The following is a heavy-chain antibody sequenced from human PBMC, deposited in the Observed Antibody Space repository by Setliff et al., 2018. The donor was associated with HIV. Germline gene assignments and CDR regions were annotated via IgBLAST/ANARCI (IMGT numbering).Heavy chain of an antibody. D-gene: IGHD2-15*01. J-gene: IGHJ3*02. CDR1: GFSFSDFS. CDR2: ISSISTTT. V-gene: IGHV3-48*04. CDR3: TRSRPPIDDAFDI. Sequence: PGGSLRLSCAASGFSFSDFSMNWVRQAPGKGLEWISYISSISTTTHYADSVKGRFTISRDNDRNLLYLQMNSLRVEDTAVYYCTRSRPPIDDAFDIWGQGTMVTVSS.